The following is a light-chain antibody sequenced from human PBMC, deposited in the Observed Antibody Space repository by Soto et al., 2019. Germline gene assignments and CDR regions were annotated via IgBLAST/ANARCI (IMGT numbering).Light chain of an antibody. J-gene: IGKJ4*01. CDR1: QTVRSNF. Sequence: DIVLTQSPGTLSLSPGERATLSCRASQTVRSNFLAWYQRKPGQSPRLLIYGASSRATGIPDRFSGSGSGTDFTLTISRLEPEDFAVYYCQQYGSSPPVTFGGGTKVDIK. V-gene: IGKV3-20*01. CDR2: GAS. CDR3: QQYGSSPPVT.